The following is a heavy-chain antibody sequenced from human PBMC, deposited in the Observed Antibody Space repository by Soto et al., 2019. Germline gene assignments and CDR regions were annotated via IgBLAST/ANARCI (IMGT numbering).Heavy chain of an antibody. CDR1: GYTFTGYY. J-gene: IGHJ4*02. Sequence: GASVKFSCKASGYTFTGYYMHWVRQAPGQGLEWMGWINPNSGGTNYAQKFQGWVTMTRDTSISTAYMELNSLRAEDTAVYYCARERTISPSYYFDHWGQGTLVTVSS. V-gene: IGHV1-2*04. CDR2: INPNSGGT. CDR3: ARERTISPSYYFDH.